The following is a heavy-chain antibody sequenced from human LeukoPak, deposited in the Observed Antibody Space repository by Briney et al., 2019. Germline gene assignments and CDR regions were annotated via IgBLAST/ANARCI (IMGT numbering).Heavy chain of an antibody. CDR1: GYSFTSHW. Sequence: GESLKISCKGSGYSFTSHWIGWVRQMPGKGLEWMGIIYPSDSDTRYSPSFQGQVTISADKSISTAYLQWNSLKASDTAMYYCAKRINWNVDYWGQGTLVTVSS. CDR3: AKRINWNVDY. V-gene: IGHV5-51*01. CDR2: IYPSDSDT. J-gene: IGHJ4*02. D-gene: IGHD1-1*01.